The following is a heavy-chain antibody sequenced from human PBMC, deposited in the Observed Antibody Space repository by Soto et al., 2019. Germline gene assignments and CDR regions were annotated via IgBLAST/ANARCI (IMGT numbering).Heavy chain of an antibody. J-gene: IGHJ6*02. CDR3: ARGRVVVVAATLGYYYYGMDV. V-gene: IGHV4-34*01. CDR2: INHSGST. CDR1: GGSFSGYY. Sequence: KPSETLSLTCAVYGGSFSGYYWSWIRQPPGKGLEWIGEINHSGSTNYNPSLKSRVTISVDTSKNQFSLKLSSVAAADTAVYYCARGRVVVVAATLGYYYYGMDVWGQGTTVTVSS. D-gene: IGHD2-15*01.